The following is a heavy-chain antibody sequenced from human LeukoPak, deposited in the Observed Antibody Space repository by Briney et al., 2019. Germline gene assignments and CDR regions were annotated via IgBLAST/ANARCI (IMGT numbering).Heavy chain of an antibody. CDR1: GYTFTGYY. Sequence: ASVKVSCKASGYTFTGYYMHWVRQAPGQGLEWMGWINPNSGGTNYAQKFQGRVTMTRDTSISTAYMELSRLRSDDTAVHYCARLMSTVPWFDPWGQGTLVTVSS. CDR2: INPNSGGT. D-gene: IGHD4-17*01. CDR3: ARLMSTVPWFDP. J-gene: IGHJ5*02. V-gene: IGHV1-2*02.